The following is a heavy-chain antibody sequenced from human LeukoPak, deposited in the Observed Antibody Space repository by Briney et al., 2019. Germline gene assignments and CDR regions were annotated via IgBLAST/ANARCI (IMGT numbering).Heavy chain of an antibody. CDR3: ALAAAASSFDY. CDR1: GFTFSNYG. J-gene: IGHJ4*02. CDR2: ISGSGGTT. V-gene: IGHV3-23*01. Sequence: PGGTLRLSCAASGFTFSNYGMSWVRQAPGKGLEWVSGISGSGGTTYYADSVKGRLTISRDNSKNTLYLQMNSLRVEDTAVYYCALAAAASSFDYWGQGTLLTVSS. D-gene: IGHD2-15*01.